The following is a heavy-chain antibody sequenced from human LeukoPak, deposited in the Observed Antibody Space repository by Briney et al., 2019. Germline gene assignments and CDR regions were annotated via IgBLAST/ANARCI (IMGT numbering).Heavy chain of an antibody. CDR3: ARGPQYCSSTSCPWFDY. CDR2: INHSGST. D-gene: IGHD2-2*01. J-gene: IGHJ4*02. Sequence: SETLSLTCAVYGGSFSGYYWSWIRQPPGKGLEWIGEINHSGSTNYNPSLKSRVTISVDTSKNQFSLKLSSVTAADTAVYYCARGPQYCSSTSCPWFDYWGQGTLVTVSS. CDR1: GGSFSGYY. V-gene: IGHV4-34*01.